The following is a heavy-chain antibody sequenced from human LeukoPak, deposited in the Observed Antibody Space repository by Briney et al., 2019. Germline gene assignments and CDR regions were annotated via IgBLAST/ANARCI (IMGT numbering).Heavy chain of an antibody. CDR3: ARMIGLGEVSPYFDY. J-gene: IGHJ4*02. V-gene: IGHV5-51*01. CDR1: GYSFTTYW. D-gene: IGHD3-16*02. CDR2: IHPRDSDI. Sequence: GESLKISCKGSGYSFTTYWIAWVRQVPGKGLEWMGIIHPRDSDIRYNPPFQGQVTISADKSISTAYLQWNSLKASDTAVYYCARMIGLGEVSPYFDYWGQGSLVTVSS.